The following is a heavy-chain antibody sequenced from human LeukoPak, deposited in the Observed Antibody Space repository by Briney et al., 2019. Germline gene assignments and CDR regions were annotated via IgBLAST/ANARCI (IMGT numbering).Heavy chain of an antibody. Sequence: GGSLRLSCAASGFTFSSYWMSWVRQAPGKGLEWVANIKQDGSEKYYVDSVKGRFTISRDNAKNSLYLQMNGLRAEDTAVYYCARAKWELDLDYWGQGTLVTVSS. D-gene: IGHD1-26*01. J-gene: IGHJ4*02. CDR3: ARAKWELDLDY. CDR1: GFTFSSYW. V-gene: IGHV3-7*01. CDR2: IKQDGSEK.